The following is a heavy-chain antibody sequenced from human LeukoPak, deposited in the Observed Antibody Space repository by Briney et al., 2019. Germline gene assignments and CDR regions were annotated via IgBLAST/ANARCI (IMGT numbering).Heavy chain of an antibody. CDR3: ARDFSYTPLGPDNSSSPFDP. Sequence: GASVKVSCKASGYTFTSYGISWVRQAPGQGLEWMGWISAYNGNTNYAQKLQGRVTMTTDTSTSTAYMELRSLRSDDTAVYSCARDFSYTPLGPDNSSSPFDPWGQGTLVTVSS. D-gene: IGHD6-13*01. CDR2: ISAYNGNT. J-gene: IGHJ5*02. CDR1: GYTFTSYG. V-gene: IGHV1-18*01.